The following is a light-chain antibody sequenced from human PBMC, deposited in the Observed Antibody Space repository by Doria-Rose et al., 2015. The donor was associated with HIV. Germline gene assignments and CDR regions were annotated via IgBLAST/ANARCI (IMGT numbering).Light chain of an antibody. V-gene: IGKV4-1*01. CDR1: QSILYSSINKNY. J-gene: IGKJ1*01. Sequence: DTVMTQSPDSLTVSLGERATINCNASQSILYSSINKNYLAWYQQKPSQPPKLLIYWASTRESGVPDRFSGSGSGTDFTLTISSLQAEDVAVYYCQQYYSTPKTFGQGTKVEVK. CDR2: WAS. CDR3: QQYYSTPKT.